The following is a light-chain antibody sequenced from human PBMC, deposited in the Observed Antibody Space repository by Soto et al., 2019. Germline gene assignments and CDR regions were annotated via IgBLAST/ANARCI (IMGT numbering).Light chain of an antibody. J-gene: IGLJ1*01. Sequence: QSALTQPASVSASPGQSITIPCTGTSSVVGSYNLVSWFQQHPGTGPKLVIYEVSNRPSGIPDRFSGSKSGNTASLTISGLQAEDEAEYYCSLYTTASTYVFGTGTKVTVL. V-gene: IGLV2-14*02. CDR3: SLYTTASTYV. CDR2: EVS. CDR1: SSVVGSYNL.